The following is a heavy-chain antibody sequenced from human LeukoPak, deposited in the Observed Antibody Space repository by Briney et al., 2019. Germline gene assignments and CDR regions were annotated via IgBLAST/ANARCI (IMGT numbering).Heavy chain of an antibody. Sequence: PSETLSLTCAVYGGPFSGYYWSWIRQPPGKGLEWIGEINHSGSTNYNPSLKSRDTISVDTSKNQFSLKLSSVTAADTAVYYCARDGSSGWYYAFDIWGQGTMVTVSS. CDR3: ARDGSSGWYYAFDI. V-gene: IGHV4-34*01. J-gene: IGHJ3*02. CDR1: GGPFSGYY. CDR2: INHSGST. D-gene: IGHD6-19*01.